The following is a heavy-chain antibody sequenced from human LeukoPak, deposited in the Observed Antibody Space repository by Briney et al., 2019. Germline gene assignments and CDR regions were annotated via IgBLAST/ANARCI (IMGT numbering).Heavy chain of an antibody. J-gene: IGHJ4*02. CDR1: GFTFSNYG. V-gene: IGHV3-23*01. CDR2: ISGSGHNT. Sequence: GGSLRLSCAASGFTFSNYGMNWVRQAPGKGLEWVSAISGSGHNTYYADSVKGRFTISRDNSKNTLYLQMNSLRAEDTAVYYCARDLRGGYYPHFDYWGQGTLVTVSS. D-gene: IGHD3-22*01. CDR3: ARDLRGGYYPHFDY.